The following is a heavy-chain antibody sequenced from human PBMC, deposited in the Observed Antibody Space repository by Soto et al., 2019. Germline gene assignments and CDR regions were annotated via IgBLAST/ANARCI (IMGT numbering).Heavy chain of an antibody. Sequence: PGGSLRLSCAASGFTFDDYAMHWVRQAPGKGLEWVSGISWNSGSIGYADSVKGRFTISRDNAKNSLYLQMNSLRAEDTALYYCTKDINMGGVDVWGQGTTVTVS. CDR1: GFTFDDYA. J-gene: IGHJ6*02. CDR3: TKDINMGGVDV. V-gene: IGHV3-9*01. D-gene: IGHD3-10*01. CDR2: ISWNSGSI.